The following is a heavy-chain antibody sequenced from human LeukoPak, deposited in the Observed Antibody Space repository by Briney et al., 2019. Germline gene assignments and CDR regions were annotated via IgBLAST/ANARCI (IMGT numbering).Heavy chain of an antibody. CDR3: ARGASSIAALNPFWYFDL. CDR1: GYTFTSYF. D-gene: IGHD6-6*01. J-gene: IGHJ2*01. CDR2: INPSGGST. V-gene: IGHV1-46*01. Sequence: ASVKVSFKASGYTFTSYFIHWVRQAPGQGLEWMGIINPSGGSTSYAQKFQGRVTMTRDTSTNTVYMELSSLRSEDTAVYYCARGASSIAALNPFWYFDLWGRGTLVTVSS.